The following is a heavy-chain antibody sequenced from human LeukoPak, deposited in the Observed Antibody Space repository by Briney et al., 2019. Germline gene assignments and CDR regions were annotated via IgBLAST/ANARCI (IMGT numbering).Heavy chain of an antibody. CDR2: IGTAGDT. J-gene: IGHJ4*02. D-gene: IGHD1-1*01. Sequence: GGSLRLSCAASGFTFSNYDMHWVRQATGEGLEWVSGIGTAGDTYYPGSVKGRFTISRENAKNSVYLEMNSLRAEDTAVYYCARVRYNWNDVPYFDYWGQGTLVTVSS. CDR3: ARVRYNWNDVPYFDY. V-gene: IGHV3-13*01. CDR1: GFTFSNYD.